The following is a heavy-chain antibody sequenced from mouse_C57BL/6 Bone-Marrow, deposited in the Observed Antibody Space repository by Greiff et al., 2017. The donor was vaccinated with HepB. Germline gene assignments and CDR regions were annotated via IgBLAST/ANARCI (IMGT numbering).Heavy chain of an antibody. CDR2: ISNGGGST. CDR3: ARHSPNRDYGSSFYAMDY. CDR1: GFTFSDYY. V-gene: IGHV5-12*01. Sequence: EVKLVESGGGLVQPGGSLKLSCAASGFTFSDYYMYWVRQTPEKRLEWVAYISNGGGSTYYPDTVKGRFTISRDNAKNTLYLQMSRLKSEDTAMYYCARHSPNRDYGSSFYAMDYWGQGTSVTVSS. D-gene: IGHD1-1*01. J-gene: IGHJ4*01.